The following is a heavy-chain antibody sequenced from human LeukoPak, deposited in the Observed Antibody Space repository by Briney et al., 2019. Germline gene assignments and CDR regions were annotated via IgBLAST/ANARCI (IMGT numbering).Heavy chain of an antibody. CDR3: VKSYSGSYFRLFDS. Sequence: PGGSLRLSCSAFGFTFSPFGMHWVRQAPGKGLEYVSAINGNGDSTYYADSVRGRFTISRDSSRNTLYLQMNSLRAEDTAVYYCVKSYSGSYFRLFDSWGQGTLVTASS. CDR1: GFTFSPFG. D-gene: IGHD1-26*01. V-gene: IGHV3-64D*09. J-gene: IGHJ4*02. CDR2: INGNGDST.